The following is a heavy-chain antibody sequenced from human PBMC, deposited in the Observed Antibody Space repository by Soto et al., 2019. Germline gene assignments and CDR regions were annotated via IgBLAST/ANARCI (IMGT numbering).Heavy chain of an antibody. Sequence: QVQLVESGGGVVQPGRSLRLSCAASGFTFSSYGMHWVRQAPGKGLEWVAVISYDGSNKYYADSVKGRFTISRDNSKNALYLQMNSLRAEETAVYYCAKAIGITMVRGVKFYYYGMNVWGQGTTVTVSS. J-gene: IGHJ6*02. V-gene: IGHV3-30*18. CDR3: AKAIGITMVRGVKFYYYGMNV. CDR2: ISYDGSNK. CDR1: GFTFSSYG. D-gene: IGHD3-10*01.